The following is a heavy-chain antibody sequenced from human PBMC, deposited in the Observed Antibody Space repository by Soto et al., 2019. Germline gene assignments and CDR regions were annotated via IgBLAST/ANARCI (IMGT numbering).Heavy chain of an antibody. CDR1: GGSVTSTNW. V-gene: IGHV4-4*02. D-gene: IGHD3-3*01. CDR3: VREAPTVTLFGVVIRGIEY. CDR2: IYHNGTT. Sequence: PSETLSLTCAVSGGSVTSTNWWTWVRQPPGKGLEWVGQIYHNGTTNYTPSLKSRVTISLDKSKNQFSLKLTSVTAADTAVYYCVREAPTVTLFGVVIRGIEYWGQGILVTVSS. J-gene: IGHJ4*02.